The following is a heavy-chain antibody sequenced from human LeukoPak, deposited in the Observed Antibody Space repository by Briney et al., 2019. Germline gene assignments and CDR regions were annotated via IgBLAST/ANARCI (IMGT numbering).Heavy chain of an antibody. J-gene: IGHJ1*01. CDR2: ISSSTSTI. CDR1: GFTFSSYW. CDR3: ARAQYYDSSGYYYEDYFQH. V-gene: IGHV3-48*02. D-gene: IGHD3-22*01. Sequence: PGGSLRLSCAASGFTFSSYWMSWVRQAPGKGLEWISYISSSTSTIYYADSVKGRFTISRDNAKNSLYLQMNSLRDEDTAVYYCARAQYYDSSGYYYEDYFQHWGQGTLVTVSS.